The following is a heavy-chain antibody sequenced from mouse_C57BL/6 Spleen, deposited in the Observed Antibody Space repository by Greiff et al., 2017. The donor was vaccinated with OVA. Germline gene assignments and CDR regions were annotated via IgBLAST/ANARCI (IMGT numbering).Heavy chain of an antibody. CDR2: IYPGSGST. D-gene: IGHD1-1*01. CDR3: ARSGYGSSYWFAY. V-gene: IGHV1-55*01. CDR1: GYTFTSYW. Sequence: QVQLQQPGAELVKPGASVKMSCEASGYTFTSYWITWVKQRPGQGLEWIGDIYPGSGSTNYNEKFKSKATLTVDTSSSTAYMQLSSLTSEDSAVYYCARSGYGSSYWFAYWGQGTLVTVSA. J-gene: IGHJ3*01.